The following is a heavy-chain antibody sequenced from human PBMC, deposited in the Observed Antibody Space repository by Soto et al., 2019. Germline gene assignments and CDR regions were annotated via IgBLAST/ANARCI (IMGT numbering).Heavy chain of an antibody. CDR3: ARGATADYDFWANPRGDWLDL. Sequence: QVQLVQSGAEVKRPGASVKVSCMASGYTFSSHDIIWVRQPAGQGLEWMGWMNPLKGLSKTTYLPNSRGRVVMTRDTFLSTAYLELSGLRSDSTAVYFCARGATADYDFWANPRGDWLDLWGQGTLLTVSS. V-gene: IGHV1-8*01. J-gene: IGHJ5*02. CDR1: GYTFSSHD. CDR2: MNPLKGLSKT. D-gene: IGHD3-3*01.